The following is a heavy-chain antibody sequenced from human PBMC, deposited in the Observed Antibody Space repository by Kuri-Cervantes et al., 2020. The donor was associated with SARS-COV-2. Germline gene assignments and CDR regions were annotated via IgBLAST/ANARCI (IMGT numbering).Heavy chain of an antibody. D-gene: IGHD2-2*02. CDR2: ISSSSSTI. Sequence: ETLSLTCAASGFTFSSYSMNWVRQAPGKGLEWVSYISSSSSTISYADSVKGRFTISRDNAKNSLYLQMNSLRAEDTAVYYCARDWAGYCSSTSCYSYYYYGMDVWGQGTTVTVSS. V-gene: IGHV3-48*01. J-gene: IGHJ6*02. CDR1: GFTFSSYS. CDR3: ARDWAGYCSSTSCYSYYYYGMDV.